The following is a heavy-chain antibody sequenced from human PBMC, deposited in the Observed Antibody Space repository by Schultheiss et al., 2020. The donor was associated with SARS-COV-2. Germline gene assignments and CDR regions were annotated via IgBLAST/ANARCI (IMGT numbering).Heavy chain of an antibody. Sequence: ASVKVSCRTSGYTFTSYGISWVRQAPGQGLEWMGWINPNSGGTNYAQKFQGWVTMTRDTSISTAYMELSSLRSGDTAVYYCARRDYFDYWGQGTLVTVSS. CDR3: ARRDYFDY. CDR2: INPNSGGT. CDR1: GYTFTSYG. J-gene: IGHJ4*02. V-gene: IGHV1-2*04.